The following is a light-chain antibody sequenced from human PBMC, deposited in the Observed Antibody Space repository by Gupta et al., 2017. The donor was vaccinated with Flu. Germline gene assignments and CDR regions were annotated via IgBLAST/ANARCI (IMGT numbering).Light chain of an antibody. J-gene: IGLJ1*01. Sequence: QSVLAQPPPASGTPGQRVTIPCSGSSSHLGSNAVNWYQQVPGTSPKLLTYGSNQRPSGVPDRFAGSKSGTSASLAIRGLQSEDEADYYCAAWDDSLNGHYVFGTGTKVTVL. CDR3: AAWDDSLNGHYV. V-gene: IGLV1-44*01. CDR2: GSN. CDR1: SSHLGSNA.